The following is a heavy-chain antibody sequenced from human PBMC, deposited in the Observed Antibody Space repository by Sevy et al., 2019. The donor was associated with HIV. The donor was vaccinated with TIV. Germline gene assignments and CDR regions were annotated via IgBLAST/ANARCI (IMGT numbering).Heavy chain of an antibody. CDR3: AGVDANYDKGFDP. J-gene: IGHJ5*02. CDR2: ISSSGTTI. CDR1: GFTFSSYE. D-gene: IGHD3-22*01. Sequence: GGSLRLSCEASGFTFSSYEMNWVRQAPGKGLEWVPYISSSGTTIKYADSVKGRFTISKDNAKNSLYMQMNSLRAEDTVVYYCAGVDANYDKGFDPWGQGTLVTVSS. V-gene: IGHV3-48*03.